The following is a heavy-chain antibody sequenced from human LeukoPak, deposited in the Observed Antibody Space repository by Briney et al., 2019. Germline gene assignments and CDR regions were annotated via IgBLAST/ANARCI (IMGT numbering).Heavy chain of an antibody. D-gene: IGHD6-6*01. CDR2: IYYSGGT. V-gene: IGHV4-59*01. J-gene: IGHJ1*01. CDR3: ARDSSSPRVKYFQH. CDR1: GGSISSYY. Sequence: SETLSLTCTVSGGSISSYYWSWIRQPPGKGLEWIGYIYYSGGTNYNPSLKSRVTISVDTSKNQFSLKLSSVTAADTAVYYCARDSSSPRVKYFQHWGQGTLVTVSS.